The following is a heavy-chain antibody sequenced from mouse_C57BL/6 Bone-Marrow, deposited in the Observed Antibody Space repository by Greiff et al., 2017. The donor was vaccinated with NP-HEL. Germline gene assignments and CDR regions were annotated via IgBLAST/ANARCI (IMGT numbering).Heavy chain of an antibody. Sequence: VHLVESGAELARPGASVKLSCKASGYTFTSYGISWVKQRTGQGLEWIGEIYPRSGNTYYNEKFKGKATLTADKSSSTAYMELRSLTSEDSAVYFCARWDTTVVEGDYFDYWGQGTTLTVSS. J-gene: IGHJ2*01. CDR1: GYTFTSYG. CDR2: IYPRSGNT. CDR3: ARWDTTVVEGDYFDY. V-gene: IGHV1-81*01. D-gene: IGHD1-1*01.